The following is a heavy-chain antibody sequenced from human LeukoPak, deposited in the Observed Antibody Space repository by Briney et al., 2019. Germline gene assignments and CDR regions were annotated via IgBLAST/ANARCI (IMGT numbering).Heavy chain of an antibody. CDR2: INPSGGST. V-gene: IGHV1-46*01. CDR3: ARDPGYSSSWYNWFDP. Sequence: ASVKVSCKASGYTFTDYYMHWVRQAPGQGLEWMGIINPSGGSTSYAQKFQGRVTMTRDTSTSTVYMELSSLRSEDTAVYYCARDPGYSSSWYNWFDPWGQGTLVTVSS. CDR1: GYTFTDYY. J-gene: IGHJ5*02. D-gene: IGHD6-13*01.